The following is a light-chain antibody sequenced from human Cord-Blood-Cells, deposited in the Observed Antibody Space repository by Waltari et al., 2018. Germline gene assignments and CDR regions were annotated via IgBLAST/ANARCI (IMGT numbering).Light chain of an antibody. CDR3: SSYTSSSTLGV. CDR1: SSDVGGYNY. Sequence: QSALTQPASVSGSPGQSITISCTGTSSDVGGYNYVPWYQQHPGKAPKLMIYVVSKRPAGVSNRFSGSNAGNTASLTISGLQAEDEADYYCSSYTSSSTLGVFGGGTKLTVL. V-gene: IGLV2-14*01. CDR2: VVS. J-gene: IGLJ3*02.